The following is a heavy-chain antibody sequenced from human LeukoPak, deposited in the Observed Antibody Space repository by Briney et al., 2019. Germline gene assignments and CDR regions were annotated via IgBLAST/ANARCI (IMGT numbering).Heavy chain of an antibody. CDR1: GFTFSDYY. Sequence: PGGSLRLSCAASGFTFSDYYMSWIRQAPGKGLEWVSYISSSGSTIYCADSVKGRFTISRDNAKNSLYLQMNSLRAEDTAVYYCAGQSTVTTESYWGQGTLVTVSS. V-gene: IGHV3-11*04. CDR2: ISSSGSTI. CDR3: AGQSTVTTESY. J-gene: IGHJ4*02. D-gene: IGHD4-17*01.